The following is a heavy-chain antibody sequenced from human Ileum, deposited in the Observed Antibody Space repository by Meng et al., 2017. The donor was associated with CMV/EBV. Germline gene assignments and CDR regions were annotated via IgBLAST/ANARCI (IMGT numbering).Heavy chain of an antibody. D-gene: IGHD1-14*01. CDR3: VKDRTPDGLFEFDF. Sequence: GGSLRLSCSASGLTFSTYSMSWVRQAPGKGLEWVSIIYGSGSTIIYADSVRGRFTISRHNSRNIVYLQMNNLRADDTGICYCVKDRTPDGLFEFDFWGQGTPVTVSS. J-gene: IGHJ4*02. CDR1: GLTFSTYS. V-gene: IGHV3-23*03. CDR2: IYGSGSTI.